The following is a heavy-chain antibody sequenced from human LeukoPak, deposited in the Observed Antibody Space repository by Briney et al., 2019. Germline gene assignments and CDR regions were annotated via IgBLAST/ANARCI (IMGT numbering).Heavy chain of an antibody. CDR1: GGTFSSYA. CDR2: IIPIFGIA. D-gene: IGHD3-10*01. CDR3: AREITMVRGVQSWFDP. Sequence: ASVKVSCKASGGTFSSYAISWVRQAPGQGLEWMGRIIPIFGIANYAQRFQGRVTITADKSTSTAYMELSSLRSEDTAVYYCAREITMVRGVQSWFDPWGQGTLVTVSS. V-gene: IGHV1-69*04. J-gene: IGHJ5*02.